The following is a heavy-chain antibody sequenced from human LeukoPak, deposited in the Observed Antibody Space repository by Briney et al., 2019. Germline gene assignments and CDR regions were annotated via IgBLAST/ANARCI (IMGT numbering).Heavy chain of an antibody. V-gene: IGHV7-4-1*02. CDR1: GYIFNSQG. J-gene: IGHJ3*02. Sequence: GASVKVSCKTSGYIFNSQGMNWVRQAPGQGLEWMGWINTDSGNPTYAQDFTGRFVFSLDSSVSTVYLQISTLMPGDTANYYCAREILRFDMWGQGQWSPSLQ. CDR3: AREILRFDM. CDR2: INTDSGNP.